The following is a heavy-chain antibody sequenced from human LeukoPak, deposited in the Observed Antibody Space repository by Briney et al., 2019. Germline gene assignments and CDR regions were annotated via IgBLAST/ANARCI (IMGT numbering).Heavy chain of an antibody. CDR1: GFIFSSYT. D-gene: IGHD3-22*01. Sequence: GGSLRLSCVASGFIFSSYTMNWVRQAPGRGLEWVSVLYTGGGTDHADSVKGRFTISRDNSKNTLSLQMNSLRVEDTAIYYCTRSGYRHPYHFDSWGQGTLVTVSS. V-gene: IGHV3-53*01. CDR2: LYTGGGT. CDR3: TRSGYRHPYHFDS. J-gene: IGHJ4*02.